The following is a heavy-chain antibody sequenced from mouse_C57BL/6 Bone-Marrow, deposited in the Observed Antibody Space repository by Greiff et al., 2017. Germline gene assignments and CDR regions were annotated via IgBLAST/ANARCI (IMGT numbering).Heavy chain of an antibody. CDR1: GFNFKNTY. Sequence: VQLQQPVAELVRPGASVKLSCTASGFNFKNTYMHWVKQRPEQGLEWIGRIDPANGNTKYNQKFKGKATITADTSSNTAYLQLSSLTSEDTAVYYFARRVIDYDYDYECDYWGQGTSLTVSS. CDR3: ARRVIDYDYDYECDY. D-gene: IGHD2-4*01. V-gene: IGHV14-3*01. CDR2: IDPANGNT. J-gene: IGHJ2*02.